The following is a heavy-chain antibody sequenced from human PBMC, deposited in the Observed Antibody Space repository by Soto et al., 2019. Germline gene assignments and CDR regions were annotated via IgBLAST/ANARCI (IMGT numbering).Heavy chain of an antibody. J-gene: IGHJ4*02. CDR2: ISSSSSYI. CDR1: GFTFSSYS. V-gene: IGHV3-21*01. CDR3: ARDSEYYGSGSPSFDY. D-gene: IGHD3-10*01. Sequence: GGSLRLSCAASGFTFSSYSMNWVRQAPGKGLEWVSSISSSSSYIYYADSVKGRFTISRDNAKNSLYLQMNSLRAEDTAVYYCARDSEYYGSGSPSFDYWGQGTLVTVSS.